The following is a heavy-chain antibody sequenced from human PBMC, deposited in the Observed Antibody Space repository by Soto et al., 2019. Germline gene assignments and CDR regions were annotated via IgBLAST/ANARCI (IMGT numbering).Heavy chain of an antibody. CDR1: GFTFSTYT. D-gene: IGHD4-17*01. Sequence: GGSLRLSCVASGFTFSTYTMSWVRQAPGKGLEWVSSISGGGGSPSYADSVQGRFSISRDNAKNTLYLQMNSLRGEDTATYYCAKARCSTTDCYVPDYWGQGALVTVSS. V-gene: IGHV3-23*01. CDR3: AKARCSTTDCYVPDY. CDR2: ISGGGGSP. J-gene: IGHJ4*02.